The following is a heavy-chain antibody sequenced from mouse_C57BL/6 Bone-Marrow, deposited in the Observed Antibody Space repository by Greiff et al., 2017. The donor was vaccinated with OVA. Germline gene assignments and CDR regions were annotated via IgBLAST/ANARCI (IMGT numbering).Heavy chain of an antibody. CDR1: GYTFTSYG. V-gene: IGHV1-58*01. J-gene: IGHJ4*01. D-gene: IGHD2-4*01. CDR2: IYLGNGYT. CDR3: AREDDYDVPYAMDY. Sequence: VQLQQSGAELVRPGSSVKMSCKTSGYTFTSYGINWVKQRPGQGLEWIGYIYLGNGYTEYNEKFKGKATLTSDTSSSTAYMQLSSLTSEDSAVYFCAREDDYDVPYAMDYWGQGTSVTVSS.